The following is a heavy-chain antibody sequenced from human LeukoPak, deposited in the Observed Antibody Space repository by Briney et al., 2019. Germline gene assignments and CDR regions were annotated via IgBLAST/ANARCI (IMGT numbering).Heavy chain of an antibody. CDR1: GYSFTGHY. D-gene: IGHD3-3*01. J-gene: IGHJ3*02. CDR2: INPNSGET. Sequence: ASVKVSCKTSGYSFTGHYMHWVRQAPGQGLEWMGLINPNSGETNYAKKFQGRVTMTRDTSISTAYMELSRLRSDDTAVYYCARDLEWLYPGGAFDIWGQGTMVTVSS. CDR3: ARDLEWLYPGGAFDI. V-gene: IGHV1-2*02.